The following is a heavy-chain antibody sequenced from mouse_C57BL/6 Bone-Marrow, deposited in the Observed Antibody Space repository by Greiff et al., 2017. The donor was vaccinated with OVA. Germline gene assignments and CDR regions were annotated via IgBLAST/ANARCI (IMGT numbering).Heavy chain of an antibody. V-gene: IGHV5-6*01. Sequence: EVQVVESGGDLVKPGGSLKLSCAASGFTFSSYGMSWVRQTPDKRLEWVATISSGGSYTYYPDSVKGRFTISRDNAKNTLYLQMSSLKSEDTAVYYCARHEGPLFAYWGQGTLVTVSA. CDR3: ARHEGPLFAY. CDR1: GFTFSSYG. D-gene: IGHD3-3*01. CDR2: ISSGGSYT. J-gene: IGHJ3*01.